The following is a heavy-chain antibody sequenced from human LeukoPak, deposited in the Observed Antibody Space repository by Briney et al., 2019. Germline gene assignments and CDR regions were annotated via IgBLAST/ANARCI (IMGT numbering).Heavy chain of an antibody. CDR1: GFTFSGYA. CDR2: ITGSGVTT. Sequence: PGGSLRLSCAASGFTFSGYAMSWVRQAPGKGLEWISTITGSGVTTYYADSVKGRFTISRDNSKNTLFLQMNSLRAEDTAVYYCAKAPYDTSGFSSPNYFDYWGQGTLVTVSS. V-gene: IGHV3-23*01. CDR3: AKAPYDTSGFSSPNYFDY. J-gene: IGHJ4*02. D-gene: IGHD3-22*01.